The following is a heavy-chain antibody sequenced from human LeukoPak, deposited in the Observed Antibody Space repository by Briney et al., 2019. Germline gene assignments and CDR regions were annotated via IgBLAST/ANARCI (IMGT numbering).Heavy chain of an antibody. CDR1: GYTFTSYD. D-gene: IGHD6-13*01. J-gene: IGHJ6*03. CDR3: ARDSDRRGSSEFYMDV. Sequence: ASVKVSCKASGYTFTSYDINWVRQAPGQGLGWMGWMNPNSGNTGYAQKFQGRVTITRNTSISTAYMELSSLRSEDAAVYYCARDSDRRGSSEFYMDVWGKGTTVTVSS. CDR2: MNPNSGNT. V-gene: IGHV1-8*03.